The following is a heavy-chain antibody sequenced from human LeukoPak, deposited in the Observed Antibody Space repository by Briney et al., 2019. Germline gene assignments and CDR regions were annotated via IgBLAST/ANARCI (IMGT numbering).Heavy chain of an antibody. CDR3: AKFSTYYYDSSGRRSAFDI. Sequence: PGRSLRLSCAASGFTFDDYAMHWVRQAPGKGLEWVSGISWNSGSIGYADSVKGRFTIARDNAKNSLYLKMNSLRAEDTALYYCAKFSTYYYDSSGRRSAFDIWGQGTMVTVSS. CDR2: ISWNSGSI. D-gene: IGHD3-22*01. CDR1: GFTFDDYA. J-gene: IGHJ3*02. V-gene: IGHV3-9*01.